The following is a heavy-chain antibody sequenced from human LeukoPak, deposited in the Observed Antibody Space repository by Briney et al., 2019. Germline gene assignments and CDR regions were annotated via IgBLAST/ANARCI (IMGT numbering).Heavy chain of an antibody. CDR1: DGSISSYY. D-gene: IGHD1-26*01. J-gene: IGHJ3*02. CDR2: ISYSGST. Sequence: SETLSLTCTVSDGSISSYYWSWIRQPPGKGLEWIGYISYSGSTDYNPSLKSRVTISLDTSKNQFSLRLSSVTAADTAVYYCARETRLHSGSYSNDAFDIWGQGTMVTVSS. CDR3: ARETRLHSGSYSNDAFDI. V-gene: IGHV4-59*01.